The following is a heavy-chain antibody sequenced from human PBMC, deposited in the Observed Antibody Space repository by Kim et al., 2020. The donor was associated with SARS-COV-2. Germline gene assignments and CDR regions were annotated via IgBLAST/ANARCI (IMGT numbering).Heavy chain of an antibody. Sequence: ASVKVSCKASGYTFTSYGISWVRQAPGQGLEWMGWISAYNGNTNYAQKLQGRVTMTTDTSTSTAYMELRSLRSDDTAVYYCAREKIHWDSSGLGAFDIWGQGTMVTVSS. CDR1: GYTFTSYG. J-gene: IGHJ3*02. D-gene: IGHD6-19*01. CDR3: AREKIHWDSSGLGAFDI. V-gene: IGHV1-18*01. CDR2: ISAYNGNT.